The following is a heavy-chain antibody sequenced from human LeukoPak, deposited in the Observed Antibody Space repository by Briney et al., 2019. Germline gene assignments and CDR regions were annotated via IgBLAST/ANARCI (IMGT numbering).Heavy chain of an antibody. J-gene: IGHJ4*02. CDR2: VSSNGAKT. CDR3: ARAPSPLAVAGTDY. CDR1: GFTFSSYA. D-gene: IGHD6-19*01. V-gene: IGHV3-21*01. Sequence: PGGSQRLSCAASGFTFSSYAITWARQAPGKRLDSDSAVSSNGAKTYYADSVKGTFTIYRDNAKTSLYLQMNSLRAEDTAVYYCARAPSPLAVAGTDYWGQGTLVTVSS.